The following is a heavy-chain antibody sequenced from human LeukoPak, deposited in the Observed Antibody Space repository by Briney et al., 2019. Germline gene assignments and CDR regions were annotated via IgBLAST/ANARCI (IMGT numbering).Heavy chain of an antibody. CDR2: LTSSGGST. J-gene: IGHJ4*01. V-gene: IGHV3-23*01. Sequence: GGSLRLSCAASGFTFNKYAMSWVRQAPGKGLEWVSSLTSSGGSTDYADSVRGRFTISRDNSRNTLSLQMNSLRVEDTAVYYCANFFYDSNTYSFDSWGHGTLVTVSS. D-gene: IGHD3-22*01. CDR1: GFTFNKYA. CDR3: ANFFYDSNTYSFDS.